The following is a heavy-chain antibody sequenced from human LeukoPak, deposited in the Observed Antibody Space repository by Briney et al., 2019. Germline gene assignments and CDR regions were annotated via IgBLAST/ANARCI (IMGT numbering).Heavy chain of an antibody. CDR1: GGSISSYY. V-gene: IGHV4-59*08. CDR2: IYYSGST. Sequence: SETLSLTCTVSGGSISSYYWSWIRQPPGKGLEWIGYIYYSGSTNYNPSLKSRATISVDTSKNQFSLKLSSVTAADTAVYYCARQDGGWFDPWGQGTLVTVSS. J-gene: IGHJ5*02. D-gene: IGHD3-10*01. CDR3: ARQDGGWFDP.